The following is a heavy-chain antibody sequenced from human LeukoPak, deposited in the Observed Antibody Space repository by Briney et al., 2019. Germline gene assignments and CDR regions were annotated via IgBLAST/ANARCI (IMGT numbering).Heavy chain of an antibody. J-gene: IGHJ3*02. V-gene: IGHV4-59*01. CDR2: IYYSGTT. Sequence: SETLSLTCTVSGGSLNNYYWSWIRQPPGKGLEWIGYIYYSGTTNYNPSLKSRVTISVDTSKNQFSLKLTSVTAADTAVYFCARGGAFDIWGQGTLVTASS. CDR1: GGSLNNYY. CDR3: ARGGAFDI.